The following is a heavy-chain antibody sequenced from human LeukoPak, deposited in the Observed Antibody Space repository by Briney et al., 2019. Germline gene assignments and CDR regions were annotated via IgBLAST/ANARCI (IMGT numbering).Heavy chain of an antibody. CDR3: ARAYGKWNDVYFYAFDL. D-gene: IGHD1-20*01. V-gene: IGHV3-20*04. CDR2: INWNGRSI. CDR1: GFTFSSYA. J-gene: IGHJ3*01. Sequence: PGGSLRLSCAASGFTFSSYAMSWVRQAPGKGLEWVSGINWNGRSIGYADSVKGRFTVSRDNAKSSLYLQMNSLRAEDTALYYCARAYGKWNDVYFYAFDLWGQGTMVTVSS.